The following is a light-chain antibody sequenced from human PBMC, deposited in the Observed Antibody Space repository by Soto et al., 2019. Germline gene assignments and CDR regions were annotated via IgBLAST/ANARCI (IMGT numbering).Light chain of an antibody. CDR1: HDIKKY. Sequence: DIQMTQSPSTLSASVGDRVTITCQASHDIKKYLNWYQQKAHKVPKLLIHDASTLASGVPSRFTGGGSGTDFNLTINNLQPEDVATYYCQQFDDLPLTFGGGTKLDIK. CDR2: DAS. V-gene: IGKV1-33*01. J-gene: IGKJ4*01. CDR3: QQFDDLPLT.